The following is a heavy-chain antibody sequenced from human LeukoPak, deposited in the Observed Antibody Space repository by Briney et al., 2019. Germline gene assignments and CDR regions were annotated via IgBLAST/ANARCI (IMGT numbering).Heavy chain of an antibody. J-gene: IGHJ5*02. V-gene: IGHV4-59*01. CDR3: ARSRGYCSSTRCYSGNNWFDP. Sequence: SETLSLTCTVSGGSISSYYWSWIRQPPGKGLEWIGNIYYSGSTNYNPSLKSRVTISVDKSKNQFSLKLSSVTAADTAVYYCARSRGYCSSTRCYSGNNWFDPGGQGTLLTVS. CDR2: IYYSGST. CDR1: GGSISSYY. D-gene: IGHD2-2*02.